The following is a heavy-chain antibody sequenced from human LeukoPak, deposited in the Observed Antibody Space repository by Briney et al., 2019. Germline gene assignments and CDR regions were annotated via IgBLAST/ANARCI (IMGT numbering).Heavy chain of an antibody. CDR1: GDSISSYY. J-gene: IGHJ4*02. V-gene: IGHV4-59*01. CDR2: IYYSGST. Sequence: SETLFLTCDVSGDSISSYYWSWIRQPAGKGLEWIGYIYYSGSTNYNPSLQSRVTISVDTSKNQFSLKLSSVTAADTAVYYCARATDSSGWGTSDYWGQGTLVTVSS. CDR3: ARATDSSGWGTSDY. D-gene: IGHD6-19*01.